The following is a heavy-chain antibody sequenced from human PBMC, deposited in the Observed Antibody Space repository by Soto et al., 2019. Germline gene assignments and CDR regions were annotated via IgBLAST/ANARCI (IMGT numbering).Heavy chain of an antibody. Sequence: EMQLVESGGGLVKPGGSLRLSCAASGFTFSSYKMNWVRQAPGKGLEWVSSITTSGDYIYYADLEKGRFTVSRDNAKNSLYLQMNSLTAEDTAIYYCARGPPYSIYVDYWGQGTLVTVSS. CDR3: ARGPPYSIYVDY. V-gene: IGHV3-21*01. J-gene: IGHJ4*02. CDR1: GFTFSSYK. D-gene: IGHD4-4*01. CDR2: ITTSGDYI.